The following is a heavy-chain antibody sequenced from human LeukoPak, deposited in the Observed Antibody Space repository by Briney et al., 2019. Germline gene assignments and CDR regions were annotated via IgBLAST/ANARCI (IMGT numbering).Heavy chain of an antibody. V-gene: IGHV3-48*01. D-gene: IGHD5-24*01. CDR1: GFRFSDYS. CDR3: ARDYKYAFDN. Sequence: PGGSLRLSCAASGFRFSDYSMNWVRQAPGKGLEWISYIGISSGNTNYADSVKGRFTISGDKAKNSQYLQMNSLRVEDTAVYYCARDYKYAFDNWGQGTLVTVSS. CDR2: IGISSGNT. J-gene: IGHJ4*02.